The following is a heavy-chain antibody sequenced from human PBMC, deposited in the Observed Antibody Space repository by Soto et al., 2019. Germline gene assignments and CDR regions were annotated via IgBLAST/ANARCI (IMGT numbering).Heavy chain of an antibody. CDR2: ISGSGGST. J-gene: IGHJ6*02. Sequence: GGSLRLSCAASGFTFSSYAMSWVRQAPGKGLEWVSAISGSGGSTYYADSVKGRFTISRDNSKNTLYLQMNSLRAEDTAVYYGSXDESLIFLACLNRDYYYAREDWGHWTTVSVSS. D-gene: IGHD3-3*01. V-gene: IGHV3-23*01. CDR3: SXDESLIFLACLNRDYYYARED. CDR1: GFTFSSYA.